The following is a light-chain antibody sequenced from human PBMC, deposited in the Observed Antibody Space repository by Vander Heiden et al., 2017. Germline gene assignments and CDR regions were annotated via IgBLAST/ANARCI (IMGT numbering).Light chain of an antibody. V-gene: IGKV1-39*01. CDR2: AAS. Sequence: DIQMTESTSSLSASVGDRVTITCRASQNISKYLKWYQQKPGKAPKVLIYAASSLQSGVPSRFSGSGSGTDFTLTVSSLQPEDFATYYCQRSYDTLTFGPGTKVDIK. CDR1: QNISKY. CDR3: QRSYDTLT. J-gene: IGKJ3*01.